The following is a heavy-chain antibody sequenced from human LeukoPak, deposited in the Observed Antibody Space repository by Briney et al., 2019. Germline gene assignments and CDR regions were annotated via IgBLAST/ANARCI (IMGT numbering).Heavy chain of an antibody. V-gene: IGHV4-38-2*02. J-gene: IGHJ6*02. Sequence: SETLSLTCTVSGYSISSGYYWGWIRQPPGKGLEWIGQIHYSGKADYNPSLRSRINISVDMSKNQMSLKVNSVTAADTAVYYCARFGVDYDMDVWGQGTTVTVS. CDR1: GYSISSGYY. CDR3: ARFGVDYDMDV. CDR2: IHYSGKA. D-gene: IGHD3-16*01.